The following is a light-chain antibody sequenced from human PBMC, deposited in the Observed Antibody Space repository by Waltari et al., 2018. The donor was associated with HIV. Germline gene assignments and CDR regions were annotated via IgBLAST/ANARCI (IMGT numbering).Light chain of an antibody. CDR3: SSYTRSTRTTAWL. CDR1: ASDIGDYNY. Sequence: QSALTQPASVSGAPGQSITISCTGTASDIGDYNYVSWYQQHPGKAPKLVIYDVSNRPAWISPRFSGSKSGTTASLTISGLQAEDEAVYYCSSYTRSTRTTAWLFGGGTGLTVL. J-gene: IGLJ2*01. V-gene: IGLV2-14*03. CDR2: DVS.